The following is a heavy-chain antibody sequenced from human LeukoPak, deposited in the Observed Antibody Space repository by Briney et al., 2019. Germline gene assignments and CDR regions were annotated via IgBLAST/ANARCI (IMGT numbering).Heavy chain of an antibody. D-gene: IGHD3-22*01. CDR1: GGSFSGYY. J-gene: IGHJ4*02. CDR2: IYYSGST. V-gene: IGHV4-31*11. CDR3: ARVRNTYYYDSSGYYYLDY. Sequence: SETLSLTCAVYGGSFSGYYWSWIRQHPGKGLEWIGYIYYSGSTYYNPSLKSRVTISVDTSKDQFSLKLSSVTAADTAVYYCARVRNTYYYDSSGYYYLDYWGQGTLVTVSS.